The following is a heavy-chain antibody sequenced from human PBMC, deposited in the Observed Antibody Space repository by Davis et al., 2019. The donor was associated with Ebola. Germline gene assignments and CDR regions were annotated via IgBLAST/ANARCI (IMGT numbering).Heavy chain of an antibody. CDR1: GFTFSSYA. V-gene: IGHV3-23*01. D-gene: IGHD3-3*01. CDR2: ISGSGGST. J-gene: IGHJ6*03. Sequence: GESLKIPCAASGFTFSSYAMSWVRQAPGKGLEWVSGISGSGGSTYYADSVKGRFTISRDNSKNTLYLQMNSLRAEDTAVYYCAKGGLRFLEWLLYYYYYMDVWGKGTTVTVSS. CDR3: AKGGLRFLEWLLYYYYYMDV.